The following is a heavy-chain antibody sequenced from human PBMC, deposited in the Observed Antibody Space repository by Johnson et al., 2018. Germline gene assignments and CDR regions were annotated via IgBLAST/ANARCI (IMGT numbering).Heavy chain of an antibody. J-gene: IGHJ6*02. Sequence: QVQLVQSGGGAVQPGGSLRLSCVASGFTFGDFVMYWVRQAPGQGLEWVTAISSDGRNTYYADSGGGRFTISRDNAKNTLFLQMNSLKGDDTAVYYCVKEFLATEWEVPSDYYGMDVWGQGSTVSVSS. CDR2: ISSDGRNT. V-gene: IGHV3-30*18. D-gene: IGHD1-26*01. CDR3: VKEFLATEWEVPSDYYGMDV. CDR1: GFTFGDFV.